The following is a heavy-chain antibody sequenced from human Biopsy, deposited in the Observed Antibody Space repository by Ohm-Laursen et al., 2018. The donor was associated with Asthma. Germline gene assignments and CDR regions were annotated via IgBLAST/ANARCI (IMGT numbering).Heavy chain of an antibody. CDR2: ISYDGSNR. CDR3: ARGDSSNWSHYYFDY. CDR1: GFAVSRDY. J-gene: IGHJ4*02. D-gene: IGHD3-22*01. V-gene: IGHV3-33*05. Sequence: SLRLSCTASGFAVSRDYMFWVRQAPGKGLEWVAVISYDGSNRYSADSVRGRFTISRDYSKNTLYLQMHSLRAEDTAVYYCARGDSSNWSHYYFDYWGQGTLVTVSS.